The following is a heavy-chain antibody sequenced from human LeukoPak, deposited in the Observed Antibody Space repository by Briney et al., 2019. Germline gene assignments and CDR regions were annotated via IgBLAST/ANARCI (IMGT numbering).Heavy chain of an antibody. Sequence: PSETLSLTCTVSGDSISSDDYYWSWIRQPAGKGLEWIGRFSASGNSNYNPSLKSRLTISVDRSKNQFSLKLTSVTAADTAVYYCARDSEDGSAKDYWGQGTLVTVSS. CDR3: ARDSEDGSAKDY. J-gene: IGHJ4*02. D-gene: IGHD3-10*01. CDR2: FSASGNS. CDR1: GDSISSDDYY. V-gene: IGHV4-61*02.